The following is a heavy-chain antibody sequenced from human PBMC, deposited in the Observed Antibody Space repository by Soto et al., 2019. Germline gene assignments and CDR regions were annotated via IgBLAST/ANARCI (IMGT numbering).Heavy chain of an antibody. V-gene: IGHV1-18*01. D-gene: IGHD2-21*02. J-gene: IGHJ4*02. Sequence: ASVKVSCKPSGYTFTTYAISWVRQAPGQGLEWVGWINTYSGNTNYAQKLQGRVTMTTDTSTSTAYMELRSLRSDDTAVYYCARESCGGDCYSGLDQWGQGTLVTVSS. CDR1: GYTFTTYA. CDR3: ARESCGGDCYSGLDQ. CDR2: INTYSGNT.